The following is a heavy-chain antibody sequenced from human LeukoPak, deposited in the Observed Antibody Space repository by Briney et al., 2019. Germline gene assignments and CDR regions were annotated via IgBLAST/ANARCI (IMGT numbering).Heavy chain of an antibody. CDR3: AVYYCVRDGESHAFDL. J-gene: IGHJ3*01. V-gene: IGHV3-21*01. Sequence: PGGSLRLSCAASGFTFSSYSMNWVRQAPGKGLKWVSSISSSSSYIYYADSVKGRFTISRDNAKNTLYLQMNSLRAEDTAVEDTAVYYCVRDGESHAFDLWGQGTMVTVSS. CDR2: ISSSSSYI. D-gene: IGHD5-24*01. CDR1: GFTFSSYS.